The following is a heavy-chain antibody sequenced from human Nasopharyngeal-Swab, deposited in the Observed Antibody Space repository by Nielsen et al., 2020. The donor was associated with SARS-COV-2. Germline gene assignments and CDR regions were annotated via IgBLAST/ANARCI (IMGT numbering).Heavy chain of an antibody. V-gene: IGHV1-69*10. D-gene: IGHD3-22*01. J-gene: IGHJ4*02. Sequence: WVRQAPGKGPEWMGGIIPILGIANYAQKFQGRVTITAGKSTSTAYMELSSLRSEDTAVYYCASGAEDYDSSGYYPYFYYWGQGTLVTVSS. CDR3: ASGAEDYDSSGYYPYFYY. CDR2: IIPILGIA.